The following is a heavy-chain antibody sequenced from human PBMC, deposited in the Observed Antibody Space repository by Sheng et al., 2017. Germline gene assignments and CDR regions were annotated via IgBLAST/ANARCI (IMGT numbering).Heavy chain of an antibody. V-gene: IGHV4-34*01. CDR1: GGSFSGYY. Sequence: VQLQQWGAGLLKPSETLSLTCAVYGGSFSGYYWSWIRQPPGKGLEWIGEINHSGSTNYNPSLKSRVTISVDTSKNQFSLKLSSVTAADTAVYYCARGGEQQLARDAFDIWGQGTMVTVSS. CDR3: ARGGEQQLARDAFDI. J-gene: IGHJ3*02. D-gene: IGHD6-13*01. CDR2: INHSGST.